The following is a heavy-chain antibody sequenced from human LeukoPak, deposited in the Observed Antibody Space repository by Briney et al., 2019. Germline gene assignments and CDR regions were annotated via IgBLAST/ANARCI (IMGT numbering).Heavy chain of an antibody. CDR3: ATENRVDCSSTSCTGES. CDR1: GGTFISYA. CDR2: IIPIFGAA. J-gene: IGHJ4*02. D-gene: IGHD2-2*01. V-gene: IGHV1-69*01. Sequence: SVKVSCKASGGTFISYAFSWVRQAPGQGLEWMGGIIPIFGAANYAQKFQGRVTITADESTRTAYMELSSLRSEDTAVYYCATENRVDCSSTSCTGESWGQGTLVTDPS.